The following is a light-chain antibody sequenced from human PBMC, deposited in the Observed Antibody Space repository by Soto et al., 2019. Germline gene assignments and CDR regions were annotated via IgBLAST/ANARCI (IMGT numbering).Light chain of an antibody. Sequence: QSVLTQPASVSGSPGQSITISCTGTSDDIGSYNRVSWYQQHPGKAPKLIIYEVTDRPSGVSNRFSGSKSGNTASLTISGLQAEDEAEYYCSSYTNINTRACVFGTGTKV. CDR1: SDDIGSYNR. CDR2: EVT. V-gene: IGLV2-14*01. CDR3: SSYTNINTRACV. J-gene: IGLJ1*01.